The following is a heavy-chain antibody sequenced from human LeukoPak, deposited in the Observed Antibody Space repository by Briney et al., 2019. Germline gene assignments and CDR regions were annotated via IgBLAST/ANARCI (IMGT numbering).Heavy chain of an antibody. V-gene: IGHV3-33*01. Sequence: GGSLRLSCAASGFTFSSYGMYWVRQAPGKGLEWVAVIWYDGSNKYYADSEKGRFTISRDNSKNTLYLQMNSLRAEDTAVYYCARGYYDSSGYNWFDPWGQGTLVTVSS. J-gene: IGHJ5*02. CDR1: GFTFSSYG. CDR3: ARGYYDSSGYNWFDP. D-gene: IGHD3-22*01. CDR2: IWYDGSNK.